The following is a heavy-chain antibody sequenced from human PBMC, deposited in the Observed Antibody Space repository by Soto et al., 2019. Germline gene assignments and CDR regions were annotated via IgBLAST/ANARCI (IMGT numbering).Heavy chain of an antibody. CDR3: ARKASVDYYESSGYEYFQH. CDR2: IIPILGIA. Sequence: ASVKVSCKASGGTFSSYAISWVRQAPGQGLEWMGGIIPILGIANYAQKFQGRVTITADKSTSTAYMELSSLRSEDTAVYYCARKASVDYYESSGYEYFQHWGQGTLVTVSS. V-gene: IGHV1-69*10. D-gene: IGHD3-22*01. J-gene: IGHJ1*01. CDR1: GGTFSSYA.